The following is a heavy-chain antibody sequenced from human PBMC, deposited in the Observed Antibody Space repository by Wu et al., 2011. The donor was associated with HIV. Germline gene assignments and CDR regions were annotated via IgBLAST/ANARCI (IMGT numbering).Heavy chain of an antibody. CDR2: IIPIFGTL. CDR1: GDTFNSYA. Sequence: QVQLVQSGAEVKKPGSSVKVSCKSPGDTFNSYAVTWVRQAPGQGLEWMGGIIPIFGTLNYAEKFRDRVNITTDESTSTVYMELSSLRSEDTAVYYCARDFGGDEDSWGQGTLVTVSS. V-gene: IGHV1-69*05. CDR3: ARDFGGDEDS. D-gene: IGHD2-21*01. J-gene: IGHJ4*02.